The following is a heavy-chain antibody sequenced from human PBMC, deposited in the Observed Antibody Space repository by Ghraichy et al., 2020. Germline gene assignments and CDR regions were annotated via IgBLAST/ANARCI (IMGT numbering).Heavy chain of an antibody. D-gene: IGHD6-19*01. Sequence: GESLRLSCAASEFTFSNCPMSWVRQAPGKRLEWVSSISVSGDATFYADSVQGRFTVSRDNSKNTLYLQMNSLRDDDTAVYSCARIAVSGRWYFDLWGRGTQVTVSS. CDR1: EFTFSNCP. J-gene: IGHJ2*01. CDR3: ARIAVSGRWYFDL. V-gene: IGHV3-23*01. CDR2: ISVSGDAT.